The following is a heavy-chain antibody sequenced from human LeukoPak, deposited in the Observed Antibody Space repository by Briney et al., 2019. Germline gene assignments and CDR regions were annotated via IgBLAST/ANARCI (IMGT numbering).Heavy chain of an antibody. J-gene: IGHJ4*02. V-gene: IGHV3-23*01. Sequence: GGSLRLSCAASGFTFSSYAMSWVRQAPGKGLEWVSAISGSGGSTYYADSVKGRFTISRDNSRNTLYLQMNSLRAEDTAVYYCAKDRGGYNWNYWGQGTLVTVSS. CDR1: GFTFSSYA. CDR3: AKDRGGYNWNY. D-gene: IGHD5-24*01. CDR2: ISGSGGST.